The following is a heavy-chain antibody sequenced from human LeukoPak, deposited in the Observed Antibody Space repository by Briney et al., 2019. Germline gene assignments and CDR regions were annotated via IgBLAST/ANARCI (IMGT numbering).Heavy chain of an antibody. Sequence: AGGSLRLSCAASGFTFDDYAMHWVRQAPGKGLEWVSGISWYSGSIGYADSVKGRFTISRDNAKNSLYLQMNSLRAEDMALYYCAKESIAAAGSFDYWGQGTLVTVSS. J-gene: IGHJ4*02. CDR2: ISWYSGSI. V-gene: IGHV3-9*03. D-gene: IGHD6-13*01. CDR1: GFTFDDYA. CDR3: AKESIAAAGSFDY.